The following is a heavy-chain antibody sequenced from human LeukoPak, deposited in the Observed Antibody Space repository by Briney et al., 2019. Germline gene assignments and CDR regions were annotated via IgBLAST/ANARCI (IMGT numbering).Heavy chain of an antibody. D-gene: IGHD2-8*01. CDR2: IIPIFGTA. Sequence: GASVKVSCKASGGTFSSYAISWVRQAPGQGLEWMGGIIPIFGTANYAQKFQGRVTITADKSTSTAYMELSGLRSEDTAVYYCARGVLVRLPLRPRYYYMDVWGKGTTVTVSS. CDR3: ARGVLVRLPLRPRYYYMDV. CDR1: GGTFSSYA. V-gene: IGHV1-69*06. J-gene: IGHJ6*03.